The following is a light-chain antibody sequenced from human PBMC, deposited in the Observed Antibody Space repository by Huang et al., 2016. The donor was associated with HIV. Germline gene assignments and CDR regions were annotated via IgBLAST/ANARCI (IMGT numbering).Light chain of an antibody. CDR2: GIS. J-gene: IGKJ5*01. CDR3: QQYISFPIT. V-gene: IGKV1-16*02. Sequence: DVQMTQSPSSLSVSVGDRVTITCRASQDISNALALFQQKPGKAPKSLIFGISKLQGGVPSKFSGSGSGTDFTLTINSLQPEDFATYYCQQYISFPITFGQGTRLDIK. CDR1: QDISNA.